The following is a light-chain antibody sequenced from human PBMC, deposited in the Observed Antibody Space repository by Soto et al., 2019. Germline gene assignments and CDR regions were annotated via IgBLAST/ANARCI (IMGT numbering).Light chain of an antibody. CDR3: QQFYSYPFLT. V-gene: IGKV1-9*01. CDR1: QGISSY. J-gene: IGKJ4*01. Sequence: DIQLTQSPSFLSASVGDRVTITCRASQGISSYLAWYQQKPGKAPKLLIYAASTLQSGVPSRFSGSGSGTEFTLTISSLQPEDFATYYCQQFYSYPFLTFGGGTKVEIK. CDR2: AAS.